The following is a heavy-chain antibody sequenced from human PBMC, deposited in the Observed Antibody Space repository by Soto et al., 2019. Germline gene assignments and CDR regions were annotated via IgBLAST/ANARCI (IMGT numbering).Heavy chain of an antibody. Sequence: ASVKVSCKASGYMFISNGINWVRQAPGQGLEWMGWISASNGNTKYAQNFQGRVTMTTDTSTSTAYMEMRSLRSDDTAVYYCVRDLDGSGSYYTDYWGPGTLVTVSS. D-gene: IGHD3-10*01. CDR1: GYMFISNG. CDR2: ISASNGNT. J-gene: IGHJ4*02. CDR3: VRDLDGSGSYYTDY. V-gene: IGHV1-18*01.